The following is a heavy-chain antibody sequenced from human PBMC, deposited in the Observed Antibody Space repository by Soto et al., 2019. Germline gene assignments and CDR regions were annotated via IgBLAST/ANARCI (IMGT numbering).Heavy chain of an antibody. CDR3: ARIGGNSADYYYYGMDV. V-gene: IGHV5-51*01. CDR2: IYPGDSDT. Sequence: GESLKISCKGSGYSFTSYWIGWVRQMPGKGLEWMGIIYPGDSDTRYSPSFQGQVTISADKSISTAYLQWSSLKASDAAMYYCARIGGNSADYYYYGMDVWGQGTTVTVSS. CDR1: GYSFTSYW. D-gene: IGHD2-21*02. J-gene: IGHJ6*02.